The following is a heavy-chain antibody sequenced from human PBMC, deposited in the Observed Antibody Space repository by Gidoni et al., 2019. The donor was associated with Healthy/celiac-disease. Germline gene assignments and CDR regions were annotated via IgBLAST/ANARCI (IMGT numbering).Heavy chain of an antibody. V-gene: IGHV1-69*06. D-gene: IGHD5-18*01. Sequence: QVQLVQSGAEVKKPGSSVKVSCKASGGTFSSYAISWVRQAPGQGLEWMGGIIPIFGTANYAQKFQGRVTITADKSTSTAYMELSSLRSEDTAVYYCASFFQRGYSYGYYFDYWGQGTLVTVSS. CDR2: IIPIFGTA. CDR3: ASFFQRGYSYGYYFDY. CDR1: GGTFSSYA. J-gene: IGHJ4*02.